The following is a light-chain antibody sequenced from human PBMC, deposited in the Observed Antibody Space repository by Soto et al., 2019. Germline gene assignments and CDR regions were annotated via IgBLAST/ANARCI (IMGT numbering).Light chain of an antibody. CDR2: GAS. J-gene: IGKJ5*01. CDR1: QGVSRK. Sequence: EIVMTQSPATLSVAPGERVTFSCRASQGVSRKLAWYQHKPGQAPRLLISGASTGATGIPARFSGSGSGTEFTLTISSLQSEDFAVYYCQQYNNWLITFGQGTRLEIK. V-gene: IGKV3-15*01. CDR3: QQYNNWLIT.